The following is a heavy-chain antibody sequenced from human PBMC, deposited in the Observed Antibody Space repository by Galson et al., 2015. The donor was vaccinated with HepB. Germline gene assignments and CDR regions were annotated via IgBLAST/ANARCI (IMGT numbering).Heavy chain of an antibody. CDR1: GFTFSDYS. D-gene: IGHD5-24*01. Sequence: SLRLSCAASGFTFSDYSMNWVRQAPGKGLEWLSYISNSIGTIYYADAVKGRFTISRDNAKNSLYLQMNSLRDEDTAVYYCARDGDNGFGSDYWGQGTLVTVSS. CDR2: ISNSIGTI. V-gene: IGHV3-48*02. CDR3: ARDGDNGFGSDY. J-gene: IGHJ4*02.